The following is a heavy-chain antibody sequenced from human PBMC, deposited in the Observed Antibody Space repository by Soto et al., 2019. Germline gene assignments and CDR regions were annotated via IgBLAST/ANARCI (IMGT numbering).Heavy chain of an antibody. D-gene: IGHD2-15*01. CDR2: TNHSGST. J-gene: IGHJ5*02. Sequence: SETLSLACAVYGGSFSGYYWSWIRQPPGEGREWIGETNHSGSTNYNPPLKSRVPISVDTSKKQFSLKLSSVTAADPAVYYCARGRRRAYCSGGSCHTTNWFDPWGPGTLVT. CDR1: GGSFSGYY. CDR3: ARGRRRAYCSGGSCHTTNWFDP. V-gene: IGHV4-34*01.